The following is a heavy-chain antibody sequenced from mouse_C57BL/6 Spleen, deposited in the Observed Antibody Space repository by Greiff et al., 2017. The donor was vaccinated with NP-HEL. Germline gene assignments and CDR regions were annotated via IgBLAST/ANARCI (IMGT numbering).Heavy chain of an antibody. V-gene: IGHV1-22*01. Sequence: EVQLQQSGPELVKPGASVKMSCKASGYTFTDYNMHWVKQSHGKSLEWIGYINPNNGGTSYNQKFKGKATLTVNKSSSTAYMELRSLTSEDSAVYYGASVGIYYDYDLAYWGQGTLVTVSA. CDR2: INPNNGGT. CDR1: GYTFTDYN. J-gene: IGHJ3*01. D-gene: IGHD2-4*01. CDR3: ASVGIYYDYDLAY.